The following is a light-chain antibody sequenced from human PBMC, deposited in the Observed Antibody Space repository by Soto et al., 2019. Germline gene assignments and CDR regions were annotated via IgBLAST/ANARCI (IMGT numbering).Light chain of an antibody. CDR1: QSISNH. J-gene: IGKJ1*01. Sequence: DIQMTQSPSSLSASVGDRITITCRASQSISNHLNWYQQTQGKAPKLLIYAASSLQSGVPSRFSGSGYGTDVTLTISSLQPEDFATYYCPQSYSTPWTFGQGTKVEI. V-gene: IGKV1-39*01. CDR3: PQSYSTPWT. CDR2: AAS.